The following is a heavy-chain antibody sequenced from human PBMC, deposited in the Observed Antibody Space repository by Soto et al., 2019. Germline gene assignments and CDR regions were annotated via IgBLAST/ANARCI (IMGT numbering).Heavy chain of an antibody. CDR3: AKEEVVAVH. D-gene: IGHD2-15*01. J-gene: IGHJ4*02. Sequence: GGSLRLSCAASGLTFSTYAMSWVRQAPGKGLEWVSGISGSGGTTFYADSVKGRFTISRDNSKSTLYLQMNSLRAEDTAVYYCAKEEVVAVHWRQGTLVTVSS. V-gene: IGHV3-23*01. CDR2: ISGSGGTT. CDR1: GLTFSTYA.